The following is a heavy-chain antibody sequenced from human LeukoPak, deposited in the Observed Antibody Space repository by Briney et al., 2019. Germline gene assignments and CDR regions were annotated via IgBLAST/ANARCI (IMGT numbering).Heavy chain of an antibody. V-gene: IGHV5-51*01. CDR2: IYPGDSDT. Sequence: GESLKISCKGSGYSFTSYWIGWVRQMPGKGLEWMGIIYPGDSDTRYSPSFQGQVTISADKSISTPYLQWSSLKASDTAMYYCARGKSSSGDWFDPWGQGTLVTVSS. CDR1: GYSFTSYW. CDR3: ARGKSSSGDWFDP. J-gene: IGHJ5*02. D-gene: IGHD3-22*01.